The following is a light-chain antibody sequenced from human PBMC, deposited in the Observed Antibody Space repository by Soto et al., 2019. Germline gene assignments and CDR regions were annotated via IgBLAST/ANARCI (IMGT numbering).Light chain of an antibody. CDR3: QQYNKWPLWT. Sequence: EVVMTQSPATLSVSPGEGATLSCRASQSISSNLAWYQQKLGQAPRLLIYGESTRTTDIPARFSGSGSGTEFTLILSSLQSEGFAVYYCQQYNKWPLWTFGQGTKVEIK. CDR2: GES. J-gene: IGKJ1*01. V-gene: IGKV3-15*01. CDR1: QSISSN.